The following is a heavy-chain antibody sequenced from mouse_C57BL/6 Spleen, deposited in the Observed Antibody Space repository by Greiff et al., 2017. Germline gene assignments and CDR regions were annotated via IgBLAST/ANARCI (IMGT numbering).Heavy chain of an antibody. CDR3: ARKAYYYGSSDYAMGY. J-gene: IGHJ4*01. V-gene: IGHV5-17*01. Sequence: EVKLVESGGGLVKPGGSLKLSCAASGFTFTDYGMHWVRQAPEKGLEWVAYICRGSSTIYYADTLKGRFTISRDNATNTMFLQITSLRSEDTAMYYGARKAYYYGSSDYAMGYWGQGASVTVSS. CDR2: ICRGSSTI. CDR1: GFTFTDYG. D-gene: IGHD1-1*01.